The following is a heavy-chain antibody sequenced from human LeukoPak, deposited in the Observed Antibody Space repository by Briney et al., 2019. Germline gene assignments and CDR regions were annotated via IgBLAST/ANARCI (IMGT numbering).Heavy chain of an antibody. CDR1: GFTFSSYG. J-gene: IGHJ4*02. D-gene: IGHD5-24*01. CDR3: AKLGLGMATIGY. CDR2: IRYDGSNK. V-gene: IGHV3-30*02. Sequence: GGSLRLSCAASGFTFSSYGMHWVRQAPGKGLEWVAFIRYDGSNKYYADSVKGRSTISRDNSKNTPYLQMNRLRAEDTAVYYCAKLGLGMATIGYWGQGTLVTVSS.